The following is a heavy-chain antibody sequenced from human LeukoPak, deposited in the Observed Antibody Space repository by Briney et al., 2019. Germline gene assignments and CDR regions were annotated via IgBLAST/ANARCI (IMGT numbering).Heavy chain of an antibody. D-gene: IGHD3-10*01. Sequence: GGSLRLSCAASGFTFSSYAMNWVRQAPGKGLEWVSRINSDGSSTSYADSVKGRFTISRDNAKNTLYLQMNSLRAEDTAVYYCASSLWFGELSLYYYYYYGMDVWGQGTTVTVSS. J-gene: IGHJ6*02. V-gene: IGHV3-74*01. CDR2: INSDGSST. CDR3: ASSLWFGELSLYYYYYYGMDV. CDR1: GFTFSSYA.